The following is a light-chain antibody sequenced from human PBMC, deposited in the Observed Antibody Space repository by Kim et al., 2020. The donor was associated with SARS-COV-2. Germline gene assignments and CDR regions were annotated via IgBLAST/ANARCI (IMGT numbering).Light chain of an antibody. V-gene: IGLV1-47*01. Sequence: QSVLTQPPSASGTPGQRVTISCSGSSSNIGNNYVSWYQQLPGTAPKLLIYRNNQRPSGVPDRFSGSKSGTSASLAISGLRSEDEADYYCATWDDRLSGWVFGGGTKLTVL. CDR3: ATWDDRLSGWV. CDR1: SSNIGNNY. CDR2: RNN. J-gene: IGLJ3*02.